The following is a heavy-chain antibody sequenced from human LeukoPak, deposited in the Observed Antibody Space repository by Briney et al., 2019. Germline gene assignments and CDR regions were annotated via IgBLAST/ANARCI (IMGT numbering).Heavy chain of an antibody. Sequence: SETLSLTCTVPGGSISSSSYYWGWIRQPPGKGLEWIGSIYYSGSTYYNPSLKSRVTISVDTSKNQFSLKLGSVTAADTAVYYCAKIGAVAGTYFQHWGQGTLVTVSS. J-gene: IGHJ1*01. CDR3: AKIGAVAGTYFQH. CDR2: IYYSGST. V-gene: IGHV4-39*01. D-gene: IGHD6-19*01. CDR1: GGSISSSSYY.